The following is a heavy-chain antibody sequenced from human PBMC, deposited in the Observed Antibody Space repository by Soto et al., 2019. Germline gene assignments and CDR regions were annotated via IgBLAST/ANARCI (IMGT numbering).Heavy chain of an antibody. CDR3: ARSQGSSTSLEIYYYYYYGMDV. CDR1: GVTFGSYA. Sequence: QVQLVQSGAELKKPGSSVKVSCKASGVTFGSYAISWVRQAPGQGLEWMGGIIPIPGTANYAQKFQGRVTIAADESTSTAYMELSSLRSEDTAVYYCARSQGSSTSLEIYYYYYYGMDVWGQGTTVTVSS. CDR2: IIPIPGTA. D-gene: IGHD2-2*01. V-gene: IGHV1-69*01. J-gene: IGHJ6*02.